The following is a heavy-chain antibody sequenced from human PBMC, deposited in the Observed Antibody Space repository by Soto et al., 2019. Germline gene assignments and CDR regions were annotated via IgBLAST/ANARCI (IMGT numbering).Heavy chain of an antibody. CDR2: IYYSGST. Sequence: QVQLQESGPGLVKPSQTLSLTCTVSGDSISSTNNYWSWIRQHPGKGLEWIGYIYYSGSTYYNPSDMSRPDISVDTSKNKSSLKLSSVTAADTAVYYCARTVCSSASCYGYYYYGLDVWGQGTTVTVSS. D-gene: IGHD2-2*01. J-gene: IGHJ6*02. CDR3: ARTVCSSASCYGYYYYGLDV. CDR1: GDSISSTNNY. V-gene: IGHV4-31*03.